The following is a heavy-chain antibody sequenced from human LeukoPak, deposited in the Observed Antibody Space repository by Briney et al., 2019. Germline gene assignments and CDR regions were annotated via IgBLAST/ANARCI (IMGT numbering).Heavy chain of an antibody. D-gene: IGHD4-11*01. CDR1: GYTFTCYG. CDR3: ARDRTTVTIFDY. CDR2: ISAYNGNT. Sequence: ASVKVSCKASGYTFTCYGISWVRQAPGQGLEWMGWISAYNGNTNYAQKLQGRVTMATDTSTSTAYMELSRLRSDDTAVYYCARDRTTVTIFDYWGQGTLVTVSS. J-gene: IGHJ4*02. V-gene: IGHV1-18*01.